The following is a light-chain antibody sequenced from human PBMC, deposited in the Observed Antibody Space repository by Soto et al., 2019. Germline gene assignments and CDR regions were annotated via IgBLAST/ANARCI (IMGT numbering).Light chain of an antibody. CDR3: QEYNSYRT. V-gene: IGKV1-5*01. J-gene: IGKJ1*01. Sequence: DIQMTQSPSTLSASVGDRVAITCRARQSISIWLAWYQQKPGKAPKLLIYDASILESGVPSRFSGSGSGTEFTRTISSLQPDDFATYYCQEYNSYRTFGQGTKVDIK. CDR1: QSISIW. CDR2: DAS.